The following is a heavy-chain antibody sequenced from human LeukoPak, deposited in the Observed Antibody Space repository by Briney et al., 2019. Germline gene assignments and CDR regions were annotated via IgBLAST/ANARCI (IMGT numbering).Heavy chain of an antibody. CDR3: ASGGYSSGWYGSFDI. CDR2: LYSGGLT. CDR1: GASISSSDYY. J-gene: IGHJ3*02. Sequence: SETLSLTCTVSGASISSSDYYWGWIRQPPGKGLEWIGSLYSGGLTYYNPSLKSRVTISVDTSKNQFSLKATSVTAADTAVYSCASGGYSSGWYGSFDIWGQWTVVTVSS. D-gene: IGHD6-19*01. V-gene: IGHV4-39*01.